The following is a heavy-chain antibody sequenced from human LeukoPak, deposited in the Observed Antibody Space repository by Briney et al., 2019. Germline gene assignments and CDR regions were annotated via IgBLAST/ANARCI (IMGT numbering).Heavy chain of an antibody. J-gene: IGHJ4*02. D-gene: IGHD1-14*01. CDR2: IYSGGST. CDR1: GFTVSCNY. Sequence: QPGGSLRLSCAASGFTVSCNYMSWVRQAPGKGLEWFSVIYSGGSTYYADSVKGRFTISRDNSKNTLYLQMNSLRAEDTAVYYCASNHLGWPYYWGQGTLVTVSS. CDR3: ASNHLGWPYY. V-gene: IGHV3-53*01.